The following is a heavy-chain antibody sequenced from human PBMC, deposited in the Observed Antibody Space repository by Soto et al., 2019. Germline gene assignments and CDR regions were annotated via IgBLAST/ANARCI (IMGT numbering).Heavy chain of an antibody. Sequence: SETLSLTCTVSGGSISSYYWSWIRQPPGKGLEWIGYIYYSGSTNYNPSLKSRVTISVDTSKNQFSLKLSSVTAADTAVYYCARASRFHSNVDYWGQGTLVTVSS. CDR3: ARASRFHSNVDY. CDR1: GGSISSYY. CDR2: IYYSGST. J-gene: IGHJ4*02. D-gene: IGHD6-13*01. V-gene: IGHV4-59*01.